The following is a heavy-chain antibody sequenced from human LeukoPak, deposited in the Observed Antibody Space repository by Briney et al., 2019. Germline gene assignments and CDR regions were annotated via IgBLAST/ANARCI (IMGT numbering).Heavy chain of an antibody. CDR2: IYYSGST. CDR1: GGSISSGGYY. CDR3: AREVRGVANWFDP. D-gene: IGHD3-10*01. Sequence: SQTLSLTCTVSGGSISSGGYYWSWIRQHPGKGLEWIGYIYYSGSTYYNPSLKSRVTISVDTSKNQFSLKLSSVTAADTAVYYCAREVRGVANWFDPWGQGTLVTVSS. V-gene: IGHV4-31*03. J-gene: IGHJ5*02.